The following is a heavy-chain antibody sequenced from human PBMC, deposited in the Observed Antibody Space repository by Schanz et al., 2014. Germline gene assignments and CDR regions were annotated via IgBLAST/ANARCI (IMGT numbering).Heavy chain of an antibody. J-gene: IGHJ6*02. CDR3: LAPDYGMDV. CDR1: GFTFGDYA. CDR2: IYIGGNT. V-gene: IGHV3-66*01. Sequence: EVQLVESGGGVVQPGGSLRLSCTASGFTFGDYAMTWVRQAPGKGLEWVSFIYIGGNTYYADSVKGRFTISRDNSKNTVYIQMNSLRAEDTAVYYCLAPDYGMDVWGQGTTVTVSS.